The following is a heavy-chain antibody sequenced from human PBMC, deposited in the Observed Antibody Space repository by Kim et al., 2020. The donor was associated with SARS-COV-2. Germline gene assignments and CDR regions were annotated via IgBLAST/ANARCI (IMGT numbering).Heavy chain of an antibody. J-gene: IGHJ3*02. D-gene: IGHD2-2*02. Sequence: ASVKVSCKVSGYTFSDSYMHSVRQAPGKGPEWMGGFDRENAERTYAEKFQGRVTMTADTSSNTAYMDLRSLRSEDTAVYYCATVFAALVVLPPTKPDAYDIWGQGTKVTVSS. V-gene: IGHV1-24*01. CDR1: GYTFSDSY. CDR3: ATVFAALVVLPPTKPDAYDI. CDR2: FDRENAER.